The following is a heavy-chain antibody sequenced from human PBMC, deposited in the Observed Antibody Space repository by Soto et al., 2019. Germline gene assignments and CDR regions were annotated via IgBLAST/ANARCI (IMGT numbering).Heavy chain of an antibody. D-gene: IGHD3-10*01. V-gene: IGHV4-34*01. Sequence: QVQLQQWGAGLLKPSETLSLTCAVYGGSFSGYYWRWIRQPPGKGLEWIGEVNHSGSTNYNPSLKSRVTISVDTSKNQFSLKLSSVTAADTAVYYCARVLAADGSGSYYEEWGQGTLVTVSS. CDR1: GGSFSGYY. CDR2: VNHSGST. CDR3: ARVLAADGSGSYYEE. J-gene: IGHJ4*02.